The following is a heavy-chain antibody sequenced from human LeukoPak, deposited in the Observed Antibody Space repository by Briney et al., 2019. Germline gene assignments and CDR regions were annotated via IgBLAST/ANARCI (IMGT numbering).Heavy chain of an antibody. J-gene: IGHJ5*02. D-gene: IGHD3-10*01. CDR3: ARGMLGSGGKRYHRPDSNNWFDP. CDR1: GASINSDNHY. Sequence: PSETLSLTCTVSGASINSDNHYWSWIRQSPGKGLEWLGYYHSGNTDYSPSLKSRVTMSVDTSKNQFSLKLSSVTAADTAVYYCARGMLGSGGKRYHRPDSNNWFDPWGQGTLVTVSS. CDR2: YHSGNT. V-gene: IGHV4-30-4*01.